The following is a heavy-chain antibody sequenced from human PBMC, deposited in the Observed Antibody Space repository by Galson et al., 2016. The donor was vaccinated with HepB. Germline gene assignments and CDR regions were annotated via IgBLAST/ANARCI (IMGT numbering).Heavy chain of an antibody. CDR2: IDPSDSDT. D-gene: IGHD3-10*01. CDR3: ASDYDTGKF. CDR1: GYSFSNYW. Sequence: QSGAEVKKPGESLRISCKSSGYSFSNYWINWVRQMPGKGLEWMGRIDPSDSDTNYSPSFQGHVTISADKSISTAYLQWSSLKASDTAMYYCASDYDTGKFWDQGTLVTVSS. V-gene: IGHV5-10-1*01. J-gene: IGHJ4*02.